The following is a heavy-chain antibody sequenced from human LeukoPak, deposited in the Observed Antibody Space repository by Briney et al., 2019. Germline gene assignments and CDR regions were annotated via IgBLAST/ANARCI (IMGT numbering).Heavy chain of an antibody. J-gene: IGHJ4*02. V-gene: IGHV3-20*04. Sequence: GGSLRLSCAASGFTFDDYGMSWVRQAPGKGLEWVSGINWNGGSTGYADSVEGRFTISRDNAKNSLYLQMNSLRAEDTALYYCARDPGYSYGSYYFDYWGQGTLVTVSS. D-gene: IGHD5-18*01. CDR2: INWNGGST. CDR3: ARDPGYSYGSYYFDY. CDR1: GFTFDDYG.